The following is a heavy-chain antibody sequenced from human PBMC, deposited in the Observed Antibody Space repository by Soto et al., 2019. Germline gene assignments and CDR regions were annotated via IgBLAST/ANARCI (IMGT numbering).Heavy chain of an antibody. D-gene: IGHD3-3*01. Sequence: GGSLRLSCAASGFTFSSYAMSWVRQAPGKGLEWVSAISGSGGSTYYADSVKGRFTISRDNSKNTSYLQMNSLRAEATAVYYCASNPEIVEVVTNSGAFDIWGQGTMVTDSS. CDR1: GFTFSSYA. V-gene: IGHV3-23*01. CDR3: ASNPEIVEVVTNSGAFDI. CDR2: ISGSGGST. J-gene: IGHJ3*02.